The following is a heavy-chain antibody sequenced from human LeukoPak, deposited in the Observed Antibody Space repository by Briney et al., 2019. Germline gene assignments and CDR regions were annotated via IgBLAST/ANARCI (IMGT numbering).Heavy chain of an antibody. J-gene: IGHJ4*02. Sequence: SETLSLTCAVYGGSFSGYYWSWIRLPPGKGLEWIGEINHSGSTNYNPSLKSRVTISVDTSKNQFSLKLSSVTAADTAVYYCARVDYDFWSGYYRRPQFDYWGQGTLVTVSS. CDR1: GGSFSGYY. CDR3: ARVDYDFWSGYYRRPQFDY. CDR2: INHSGST. V-gene: IGHV4-34*01. D-gene: IGHD3-3*01.